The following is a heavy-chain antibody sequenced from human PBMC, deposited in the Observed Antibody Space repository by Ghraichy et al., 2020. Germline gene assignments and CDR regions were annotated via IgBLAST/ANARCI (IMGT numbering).Heavy chain of an antibody. D-gene: IGHD2-21*01. J-gene: IGHJ6*02. CDR1: GGSISGYY. Sequence: SETLSLTCTVSGGSISGYYWTWIRQPPGKGLEWIGYMSYSGSANYNPSLESRLTMSLDTSKNHFFLKLTSVTAADTALYSCARVNSDLNGLDVWGQGTTVIVSS. CDR2: MSYSGSA. V-gene: IGHV4-59*01. CDR3: ARVNSDLNGLDV.